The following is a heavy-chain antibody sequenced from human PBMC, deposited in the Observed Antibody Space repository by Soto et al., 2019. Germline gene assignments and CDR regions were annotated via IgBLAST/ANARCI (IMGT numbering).Heavy chain of an antibody. CDR3: IRGPRPSSVGTGAF. CDR2: ITGGSVTS. V-gene: IGHV3-23*01. CDR1: GFSLSSFI. J-gene: IGHJ4*02. Sequence: GGSLRLSCAASGFSLSSFIMNWVRQAPGKGLEWLSSITGGSVTSYYADSVKGRFTISRDNAKDILYLQMNALRVDDTAVYYCIRGPRPSSVGTGAFWGQGTLVTVSS. D-gene: IGHD3-10*01.